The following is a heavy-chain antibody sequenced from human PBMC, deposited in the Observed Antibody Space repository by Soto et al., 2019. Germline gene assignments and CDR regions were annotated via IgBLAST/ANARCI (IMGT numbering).Heavy chain of an antibody. D-gene: IGHD2-2*01. Sequence: QVQLVQSGAEVKKPGASVKVSCKASGYSFTDYYIHWVRQAPGQGLEWMGWINPNSGGTTYAQKFRAWITMTRDTSINTVYMELSRLTSDDTAVYYCARDNAIRPYYYNMDVWGQGTTVTVSS. CDR1: GYSFTDYY. V-gene: IGHV1-2*04. CDR2: INPNSGGT. J-gene: IGHJ6*02. CDR3: ARDNAIRPYYYNMDV.